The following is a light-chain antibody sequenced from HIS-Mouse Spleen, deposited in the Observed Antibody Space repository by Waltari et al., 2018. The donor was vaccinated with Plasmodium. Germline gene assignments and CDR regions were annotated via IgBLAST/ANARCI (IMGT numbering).Light chain of an antibody. CDR1: QSVSSSY. V-gene: IGKV3-20*01. J-gene: IGKJ5*01. CDR2: GAA. CDR3: QQYGSSL. Sequence: EIGLPQYPGTLSLSPGERATLSCSSSQSVSSSYLALYQQRPGQAPRLLIYGAASRATGIPDRFSGSGSGTDFTLTISRLEPEDFAVYDCQQYGSSLFGQGTRLEIK.